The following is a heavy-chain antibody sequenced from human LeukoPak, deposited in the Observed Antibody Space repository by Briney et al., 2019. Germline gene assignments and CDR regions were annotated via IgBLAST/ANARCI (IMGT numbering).Heavy chain of an antibody. V-gene: IGHV4-59*01. Sequence: SETLSLTCSVSSGSISNYYWNWIRQPPGKGLEWIGYIYYGGSTDYNPSLKSRVTISIDTSRNRFSLKLSSVSAADTALYYCASGHSYGRFDYWGQGTLVSVSS. CDR2: IYYGGST. CDR1: SGSISNYY. J-gene: IGHJ4*02. D-gene: IGHD5-18*01. CDR3: ASGHSYGRFDY.